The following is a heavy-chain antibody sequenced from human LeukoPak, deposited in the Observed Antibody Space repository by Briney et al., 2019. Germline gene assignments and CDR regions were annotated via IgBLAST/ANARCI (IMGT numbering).Heavy chain of an antibody. V-gene: IGHV1-69*05. Sequence: GASVKVSCKASGGTFISYAISWVRQAPGQGLEWMGRIIPIFGTANYAQKFQGRVTITTDESTSTAYMELSSLRSEDTGVYYCARPAEDYDSSGYYLPFDYWGQGTLVTVSS. J-gene: IGHJ4*02. CDR1: GGTFISYA. CDR3: ARPAEDYDSSGYYLPFDY. D-gene: IGHD3-22*01. CDR2: IIPIFGTA.